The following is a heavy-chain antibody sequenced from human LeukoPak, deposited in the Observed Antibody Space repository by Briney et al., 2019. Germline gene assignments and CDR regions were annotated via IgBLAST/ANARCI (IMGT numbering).Heavy chain of an antibody. Sequence: SETLPLTCAVYGGSFSGYYWSWIRQPPGKGLEWIGEINHSGSTNYNPSLKSRVTISVDTSKNQFSLKLSSVTAADTAVYYCARGPSYCSSTSCYVDNWFDPWGQGTLVTVSS. CDR3: ARGPSYCSSTSCYVDNWFDP. V-gene: IGHV4-34*01. J-gene: IGHJ5*02. CDR1: GGSFSGYY. CDR2: INHSGST. D-gene: IGHD2-2*01.